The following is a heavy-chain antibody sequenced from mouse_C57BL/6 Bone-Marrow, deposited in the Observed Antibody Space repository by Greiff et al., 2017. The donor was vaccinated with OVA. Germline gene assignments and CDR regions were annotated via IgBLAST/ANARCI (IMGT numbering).Heavy chain of an antibody. Sequence: VQLQQPGAELVKPGASVKLSCKASGYTFTSYWMHWVKQRPGQGLEWIGMIHPNSGSTNYNEKFKSKATLTVDKSSSTAYMQLSSLTSEDSAVYYCASLYYYGSSYRYFDVWGTGTTVTVSS. CDR2: IHPNSGST. V-gene: IGHV1-64*01. D-gene: IGHD1-1*01. CDR3: ASLYYYGSSYRYFDV. J-gene: IGHJ1*03. CDR1: GYTFTSYW.